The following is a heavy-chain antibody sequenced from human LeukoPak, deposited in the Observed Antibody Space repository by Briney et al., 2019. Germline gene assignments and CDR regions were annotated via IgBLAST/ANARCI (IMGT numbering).Heavy chain of an antibody. CDR1: GYTFTSYD. CDR3: ARLGYCSSTSCYYYYYYYGMDV. D-gene: IGHD2-2*01. J-gene: IGHJ6*02. V-gene: IGHV1-8*01. CDR2: MNPNSGNT. Sequence: ASVKVSCKASGYTFTSYDINWVRQATGQGLEGMGWMNPNSGNTDYAQKLQGRVTMTRNTSISPAYMELSSLRSEDTAVYYCARLGYCSSTSCYYYYYYYGMDVWGQGSTVTVSS.